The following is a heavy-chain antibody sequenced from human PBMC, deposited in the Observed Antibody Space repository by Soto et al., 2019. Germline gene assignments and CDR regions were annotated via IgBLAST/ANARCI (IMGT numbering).Heavy chain of an antibody. CDR2: IHADGSDT. CDR1: GFTFSTYW. D-gene: IGHD2-15*01. Sequence: PGGSLRLSCAASGFTFSTYWMHWVRQVPGKGLVWVSRIHADGSDTSYADSVKGRFTISRDNTKNTLYLQMNSLRAEDTAVYYCASIPYCRGGSRYDLDYWGQGTRVTVSS. J-gene: IGHJ4*02. CDR3: ASIPYCRGGSRYDLDY. V-gene: IGHV3-74*01.